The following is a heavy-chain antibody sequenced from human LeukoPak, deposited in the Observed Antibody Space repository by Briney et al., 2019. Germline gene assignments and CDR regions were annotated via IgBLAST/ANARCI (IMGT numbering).Heavy chain of an antibody. V-gene: IGHV3-21*01. Sequence: GGSLRLSCAASGFTFSSYSMNWVRQAPGKGLEWVSSISSSSSYIYYADSVKGRFTISRDNAKNSLYLQMNSLRAEDTAVYYCARAEQWLYYFDYWGQGTLVTVSS. CDR3: ARAEQWLYYFDY. CDR2: ISSSSSYI. D-gene: IGHD6-19*01. CDR1: GFTFSSYS. J-gene: IGHJ4*02.